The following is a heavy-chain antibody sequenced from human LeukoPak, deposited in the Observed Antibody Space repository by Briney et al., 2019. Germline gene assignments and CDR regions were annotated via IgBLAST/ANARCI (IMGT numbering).Heavy chain of an antibody. CDR2: INHSGST. CDR3: ARGPRAGYYYYGMDV. Sequence: SETLSLTCAVYGGSFSGYYWSWIRQPPGKGLEWIGEINHSGSTNYNPSLKSRVTISVDTSKYQFSLKLSSVTAADTAVYYCARGPRAGYYYYGMDVWGQGTTVTVSS. V-gene: IGHV4-34*01. CDR1: GGSFSGYY. J-gene: IGHJ6*02.